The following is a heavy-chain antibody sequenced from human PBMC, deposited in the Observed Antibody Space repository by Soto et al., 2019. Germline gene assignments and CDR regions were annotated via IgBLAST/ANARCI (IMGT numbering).Heavy chain of an antibody. CDR3: ARVGGFGATTIDY. V-gene: IGHV4-30-4*01. J-gene: IGHJ4*02. D-gene: IGHD3-10*01. CDR1: RSCISSVDYY. CDR2: IYYSGST. Sequence: PSETLSLTCTLFRSCISSVDYYWSWIRQPPWKGLEWIGYIYYSGSTYYNSSLKSRVTISVDTSKKQFSLKLSSVTAADTAVYYCARVGGFGATTIDYWGQGTLVTVSS.